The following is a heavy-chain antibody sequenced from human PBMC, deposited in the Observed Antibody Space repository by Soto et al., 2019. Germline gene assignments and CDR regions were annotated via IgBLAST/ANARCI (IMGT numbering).Heavy chain of an antibody. CDR1: VYSISSGYY. CDR3: ARDNSGRFDY. Sequence: LSLACAVSVYSISSGYYWGWIRQPPGKGLEWIGSIYHSGSTYYNPSLKSRVTISVDTSKNQFSLKLSSVTAADTAVYYCARDNSGRFDYWGQGTLVTAPQ. J-gene: IGHJ4*02. CDR2: IYHSGST. D-gene: IGHD6-19*01. V-gene: IGHV4-38-2*02.